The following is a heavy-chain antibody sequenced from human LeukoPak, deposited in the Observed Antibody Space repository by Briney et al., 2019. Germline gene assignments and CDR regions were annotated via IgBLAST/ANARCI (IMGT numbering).Heavy chain of an antibody. Sequence: ASVKVSCKASGYTFTSYYMRWVRQAPGQGLEWMGIINPSGGSTNYAQKFQGRVTITADESTSTAYMELSSLRSEDTAVYYCARERHYSGYAYTTDYWGQGTLVTVSS. CDR1: GYTFTSYY. D-gene: IGHD5-12*01. CDR3: ARERHYSGYAYTTDY. V-gene: IGHV1-46*01. CDR2: INPSGGST. J-gene: IGHJ4*02.